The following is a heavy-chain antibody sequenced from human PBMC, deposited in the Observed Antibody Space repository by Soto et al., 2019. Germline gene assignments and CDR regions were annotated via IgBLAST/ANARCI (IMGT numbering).Heavy chain of an antibody. CDR3: ARHYPIGNNWNYFDY. J-gene: IGHJ4*02. V-gene: IGHV4-59*08. CDR1: GGSISSYY. D-gene: IGHD1-1*01. CDR2: IFYSGST. Sequence: SETLSLTCTVSGGSISSYYWGWIRQPPGKGLEWIGHIFYSGSTNYNPSLESRITIAVDTSNNQFSLELKSVTAADTALYYCARHYPIGNNWNYFDYWGQGTLVTVSS.